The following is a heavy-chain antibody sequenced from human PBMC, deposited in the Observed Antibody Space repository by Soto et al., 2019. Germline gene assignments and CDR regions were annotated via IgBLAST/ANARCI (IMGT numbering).Heavy chain of an antibody. J-gene: IGHJ4*02. CDR1: GFTFSSYA. V-gene: IGHV3-23*01. Sequence: LRLSCAASGFTFSSYAMRWVRQAPGKGLEWVSAISGSGGSTYYADSVKGRFTISRDNSKNTLYLQMNSLRAEDTAVYYCAKKAYDDVWSGYKYLFDFWGQRTPVTVSS. CDR3: AKKAYDDVWSGYKYLFDF. CDR2: ISGSGGST. D-gene: IGHD3-3*01.